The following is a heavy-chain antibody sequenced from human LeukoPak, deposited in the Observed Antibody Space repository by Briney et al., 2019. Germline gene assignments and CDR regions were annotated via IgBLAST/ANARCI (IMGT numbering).Heavy chain of an antibody. CDR2: ISSSSSYI. J-gene: IGHJ4*02. CDR3: ARDLFVGYVYYFDY. V-gene: IGHV3-21*01. CDR1: GFTFSSYS. Sequence: GGSLRLSCAASGFTFSSYSMNWVRRAPGKGLEWVSSISSSSSYIYYADSVKGRFTISRDNAKNSLYLQMNSLRAEDTAVYYCARDLFVGYVYYFDYWGQGTLVTVSS. D-gene: IGHD3-3*01.